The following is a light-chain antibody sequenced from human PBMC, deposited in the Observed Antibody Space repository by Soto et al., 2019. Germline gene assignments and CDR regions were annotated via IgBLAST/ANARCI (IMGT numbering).Light chain of an antibody. CDR3: QQYYTNALT. CDR1: QSVLYSSNNKNY. J-gene: IGKJ4*01. Sequence: DIVMTQSPDSLAVSLGERATINCKSSQSVLYSSNNKNYLAWYQQKPGQPPKLLIYWASTRESGVPDRFSGSGSGTDFTLTISRLQAEDVAVYYCQQYYTNALTFGGGNKVGVK. CDR2: WAS. V-gene: IGKV4-1*01.